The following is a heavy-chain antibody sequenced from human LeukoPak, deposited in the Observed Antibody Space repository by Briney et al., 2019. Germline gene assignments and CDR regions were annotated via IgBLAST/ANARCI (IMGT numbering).Heavy chain of an antibody. D-gene: IGHD6-19*01. CDR3: ARDKVAGNTPHSYYYSGMDV. J-gene: IGHJ6*02. CDR2: INPSGGST. Sequence: GASVKVSCKASGYTFTSYYMHWVRQAPGQGLEWMGIINPSGGSTSYAQKVQGRVTMTRDTSTSTVYLELRSLRSEATAVYYCARDKVAGNTPHSYYYSGMDVWGQGTTVTVSS. V-gene: IGHV1-46*01. CDR1: GYTFTSYY.